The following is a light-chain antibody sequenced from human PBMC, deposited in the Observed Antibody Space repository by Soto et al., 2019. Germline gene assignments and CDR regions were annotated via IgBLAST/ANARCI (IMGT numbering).Light chain of an antibody. CDR1: QSLLYSNGDNY. V-gene: IGKV2-28*01. J-gene: IGKJ1*01. CDR2: LGS. CDR3: MQALEGRT. Sequence: EIVMTQSPLSLPVTPGEPASISCRSSQSLLYSNGDNYLDWYLQKPGQSPQLLIYLGSNRSLGVPDRFCGRVSGTDFTLKISRVEAEDVGVYYGMQALEGRTFGQGAKVEIE.